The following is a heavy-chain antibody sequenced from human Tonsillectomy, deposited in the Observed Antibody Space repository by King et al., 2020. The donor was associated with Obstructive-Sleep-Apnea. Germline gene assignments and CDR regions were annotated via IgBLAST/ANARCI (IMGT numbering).Heavy chain of an antibody. D-gene: IGHD5-12*01. CDR3: ARVSIVATHGGPFGVRFIDYYYYYYGMDV. CDR1: GFTFSSYW. V-gene: IGHV3-74*01. CDR2: INSDGSST. Sequence: VQLVESGGGLVQPGGSLRLSCAASGFTFSSYWMHWVRQAPGKGLVWVSRINSDGSSTSYADSVKGRFTISRDNAKNTLYLQMNSLRAEDTAVYYCARVSIVATHGGPFGVRFIDYYYYYYGMDVWGQGTTVTVSS. J-gene: IGHJ6*02.